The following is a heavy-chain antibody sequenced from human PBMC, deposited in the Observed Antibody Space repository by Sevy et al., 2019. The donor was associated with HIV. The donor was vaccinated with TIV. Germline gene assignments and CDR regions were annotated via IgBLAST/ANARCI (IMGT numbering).Heavy chain of an antibody. Sequence: GGSLRLSCAASGVTVSSYWMSWVRQAPGKGLEWVANIKQDGSEKYYVDSVKGRFTIPRDNAKNSLYLQMNSLRAEDTAVYYCAREDGSGSYYFDYWGQGTLVTVSS. J-gene: IGHJ4*02. CDR1: GVTVSSYW. V-gene: IGHV3-7*01. CDR2: IKQDGSEK. CDR3: AREDGSGSYYFDY. D-gene: IGHD1-26*01.